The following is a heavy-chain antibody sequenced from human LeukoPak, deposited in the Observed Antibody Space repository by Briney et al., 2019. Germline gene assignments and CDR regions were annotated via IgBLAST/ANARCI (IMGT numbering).Heavy chain of an antibody. CDR3: ARGLWFGELLGFYYYYMDV. D-gene: IGHD3-10*01. V-gene: IGHV6-1*01. J-gene: IGHJ6*03. CDR2: TYYRSKWYN. Sequence: SQTLSLTCAISGDSVSSNSAAWNWIRQSPSRGLEWLGRTYYRSKWYNDYAVSVKSRITINPDTSKNQFSLQLNSVTPEDTAVYYCARGLWFGELLGFYYYYMDVWGKGTTVTVSS. CDR1: GDSVSSNSAA.